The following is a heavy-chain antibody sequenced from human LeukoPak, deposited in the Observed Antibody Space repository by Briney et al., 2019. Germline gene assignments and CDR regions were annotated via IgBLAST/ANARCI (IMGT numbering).Heavy chain of an antibody. V-gene: IGHV4-59*12. CDR1: GGSISSYY. CDR2: IYYSGST. J-gene: IGHJ5*02. D-gene: IGHD6-25*01. Sequence: SETLSLTCTVSGGSISSYYWSWLRQPPGKGLEWIGYIYYSGSTNYNPSLKSRVTISVDTFKNQFSLMLSSVTAAATAVSSGATRGPSNWFDPWGQGTLVTVSS. CDR3: ATRGPSNWFDP.